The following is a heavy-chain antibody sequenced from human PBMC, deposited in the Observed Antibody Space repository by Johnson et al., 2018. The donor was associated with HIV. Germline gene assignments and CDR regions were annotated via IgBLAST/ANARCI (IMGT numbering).Heavy chain of an antibody. CDR2: ISYDGSNK. CDR3: ARVATHAFDI. J-gene: IGHJ3*02. V-gene: IGHV3-30*04. D-gene: IGHD1-26*01. Sequence: QVQLVESGGGLIQPGGSLRLSCAASGFTFSSYAMHWVRQAPGKGLEWVAVISYDGSNKYYVDSVKGRFTISRDNSKNTLYLQMNSLRADDTAVYYCARVATHAFDIWGQGTMVTVSS. CDR1: GFTFSSYA.